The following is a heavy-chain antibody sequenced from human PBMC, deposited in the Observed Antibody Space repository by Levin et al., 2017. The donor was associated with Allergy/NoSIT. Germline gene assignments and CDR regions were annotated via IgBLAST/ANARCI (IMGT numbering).Heavy chain of an antibody. CDR2: ISGSGGST. CDR3: AKDLPNYYGSGSYDALFDY. CDR1: GFTFSSYA. V-gene: IGHV3-23*01. D-gene: IGHD3-10*01. J-gene: IGHJ4*02. Sequence: PGGSLRLSCAASGFTFSSYAMSWVRQAPGKGLEWVSAISGSGGSTYYADSVKGRFTISRDNSKNTLYLQMNSLRAEDTAVYYCAKDLPNYYGSGSYDALFDYWGQGTLVTVSS.